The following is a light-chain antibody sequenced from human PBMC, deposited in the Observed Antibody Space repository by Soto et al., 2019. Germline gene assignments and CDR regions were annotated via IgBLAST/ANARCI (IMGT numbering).Light chain of an antibody. CDR3: QQANCFPSIT. CDR1: QDISSW. V-gene: IGKV1D-12*01. J-gene: IGKJ5*01. CDR2: AAS. Sequence: DIQMTQSPSSVSASVGDRVTITCRASQDISSWLAWYQQKPGKAPKLLIYAASSLQSGVPSRFSGSGSGTDFTLTISSLQPEDFATYYCQQANCFPSITFGQGTRLEIK.